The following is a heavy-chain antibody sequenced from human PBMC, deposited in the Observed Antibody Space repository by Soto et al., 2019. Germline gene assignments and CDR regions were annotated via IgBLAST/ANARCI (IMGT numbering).Heavy chain of an antibody. J-gene: IGHJ6*03. CDR1: GGSISSGGYY. Sequence: SETLSLTCTVSGGSISSGGYYWSWIRQHPGKGLEWIGYIYYSGSTYYNPSLKIRVTISVDTSKNQFSLKLSFVTAADTAVYYCARTGGVYYYYMDVWGKGTTVTVSS. D-gene: IGHD3-10*01. CDR3: ARTGGVYYYYMDV. V-gene: IGHV4-31*03. CDR2: IYYSGST.